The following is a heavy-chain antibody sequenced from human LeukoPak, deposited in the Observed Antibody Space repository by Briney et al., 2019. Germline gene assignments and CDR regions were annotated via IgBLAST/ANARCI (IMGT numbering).Heavy chain of an antibody. J-gene: IGHJ5*02. V-gene: IGHV4-34*01. CDR3: ARAEAKKSYGSGSYSRSRRFDP. CDR2: INHSGST. Sequence: SETLSLTCAVYGGSFSGYYWSWIRQPPGKGQEWIGEINHSGSTNYNPSLKSRVTISVDTSKNQFSLKLSSVTAADTAVYYCARAEAKKSYGSGSYSRSRRFDPWGQGTLVTVSS. CDR1: GGSFSGYY. D-gene: IGHD3-10*01.